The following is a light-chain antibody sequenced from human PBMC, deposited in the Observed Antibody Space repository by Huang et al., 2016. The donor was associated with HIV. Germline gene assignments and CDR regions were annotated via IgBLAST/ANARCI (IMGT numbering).Light chain of an antibody. CDR2: AAS. V-gene: IGKV1-39*01. CDR1: RSISSY. CDR3: QQSYSAPPT. Sequence: DIQMTQSPSSLSAYVGDRVTIACRASRSISSYLNWYQEKPGKAPKLLIYAASSLQSGVPSRFSGSGSGTDFTLTISSLQPEDCASYYCQQSYSAPPTFGGGTKVEIK. J-gene: IGKJ4*01.